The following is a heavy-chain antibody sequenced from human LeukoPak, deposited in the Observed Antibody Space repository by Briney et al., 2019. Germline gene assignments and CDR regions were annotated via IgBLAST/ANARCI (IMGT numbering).Heavy chain of an antibody. D-gene: IGHD4-17*01. CDR1: GFTFSGSA. Sequence: PGGSLRLSCAASGFTFSGSAMHWVRQASGKGLEWVGRIRSKANSYATAYAASVKGRFTISRDDSKNTAYLQMNSLKTEDTAVYYCTSVTPGSDFDHWGQGTLVTVSS. CDR2: IRSKANSYAT. CDR3: TSVTPGSDFDH. V-gene: IGHV3-73*01. J-gene: IGHJ4*02.